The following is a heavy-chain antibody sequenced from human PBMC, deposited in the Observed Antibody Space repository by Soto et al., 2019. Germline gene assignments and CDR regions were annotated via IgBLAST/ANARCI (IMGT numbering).Heavy chain of an antibody. D-gene: IGHD6-6*01. CDR3: ASGTAARPSHYYYYCGMDV. CDR1: GYTFTSYA. Sequence: QVQLVQSGAEVKKPGASVKVSCKASGYTFTSYAMHWVRQAPGQRLEWMGWINAGNGNTKYSQKFQGRVTITRDTSPSTAYMELSSLRSEDTAVYYCASGTAARPSHYYYYCGMDVWGQGTTVTVSS. J-gene: IGHJ6*02. V-gene: IGHV1-3*01. CDR2: INAGNGNT.